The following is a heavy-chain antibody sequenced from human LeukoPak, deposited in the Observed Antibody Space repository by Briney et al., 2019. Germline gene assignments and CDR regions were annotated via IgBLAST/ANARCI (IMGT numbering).Heavy chain of an antibody. CDR1: GGSISSSSYY. CDR2: IYYSGST. CDR3: ARSSAGRASRYDSSGYTEY. J-gene: IGHJ4*02. V-gene: IGHV4-39*07. D-gene: IGHD3-22*01. Sequence: SETLSLTCTVSGGSISSSSYYWGWIRQPPGKGLEWIGSIYYSGSTYYNPSLKSRVTISVDTSKNQFSLKLSSVTAADTAVYYCARSSAGRASRYDSSGYTEYWGQGTLVTVSS.